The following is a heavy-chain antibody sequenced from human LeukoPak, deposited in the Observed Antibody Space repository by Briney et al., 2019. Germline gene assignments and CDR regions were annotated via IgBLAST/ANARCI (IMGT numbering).Heavy chain of an antibody. CDR3: TRDLMDYDVSTGLHHYYMDV. CDR2: ISGSGGNT. J-gene: IGHJ6*02. Sequence: GGSLRLSCAASGFNFTSYAMTWVRQAPGKGLEWVPTISGSGGNTYYADSVKGRFTISRDNAKNTLYLQMNTLRVEDTAVYYCTRDLMDYDVSTGLHHYYMDVWGQGTTVTVSS. CDR1: GFNFTSYA. D-gene: IGHD3-9*01. V-gene: IGHV3-23*01.